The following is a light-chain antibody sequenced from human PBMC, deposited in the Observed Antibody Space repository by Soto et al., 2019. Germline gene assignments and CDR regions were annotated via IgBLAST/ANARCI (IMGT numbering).Light chain of an antibody. CDR2: AAS. CDR3: QQSYSTQIT. V-gene: IGKV1-39*01. Sequence: DIQMTQSPSSLSASVGDRVTITCXASQSISSYLNWYQQKPGKAPKLLIYAASSLQSGVPSRFSGSGSGTDFTLTISSPQPEDFATYYCQQSYSTQITFGQGTRLEI. J-gene: IGKJ5*01. CDR1: QSISSY.